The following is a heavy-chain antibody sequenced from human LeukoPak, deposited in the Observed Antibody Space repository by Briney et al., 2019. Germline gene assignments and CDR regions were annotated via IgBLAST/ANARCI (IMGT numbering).Heavy chain of an antibody. CDR2: IYYTGRN. CDR3: VRRDTGWNYFDY. D-gene: IGHD6-19*01. CDR1: GGSINSHY. V-gene: IGHV4-59*08. J-gene: IGHJ4*02. Sequence: SETLSLTCAVSGGSINSHYWGWIRQPPGKGLEWIGDIYYTGRNNYNPSLKSRVTISVDTSKNLLSLTLTSLLAADTAIYYCVRRDTGWNYFDYWGQGVLLTVSS.